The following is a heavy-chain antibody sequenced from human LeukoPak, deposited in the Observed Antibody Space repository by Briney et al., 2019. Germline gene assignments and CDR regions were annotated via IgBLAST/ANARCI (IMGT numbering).Heavy chain of an antibody. J-gene: IGHJ4*02. CDR2: ISSSDTTI. CDR1: GFTFSSYS. Sequence: PGGSLRLSCAASGFTFSSYSMNWVRQAPGKGLEWLSYISSSDTTIYYADSVKGRFTISRDNAKNSLYLQMNSLRAEDTAVYYCAKDICSSTSCHVAFDYWGQGTLVTVSS. D-gene: IGHD2-2*01. V-gene: IGHV3-48*04. CDR3: AKDICSSTSCHVAFDY.